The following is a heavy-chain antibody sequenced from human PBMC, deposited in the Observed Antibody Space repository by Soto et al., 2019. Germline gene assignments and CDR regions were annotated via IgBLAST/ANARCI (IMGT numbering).Heavy chain of an antibody. D-gene: IGHD2-2*01. Sequence: EVQLVESGGGLVQPGRSLRLSCAASGFTFDDYAMHWVRQAPGKGLEWVSGISWNSGSIGYADSVKGRFTISRDNAKNSLYLQMNSLRAEDTAMYYCAKVGLVPAAKGRHWFDPWGQGTLVTVSS. J-gene: IGHJ5*02. V-gene: IGHV3-9*01. CDR3: AKVGLVPAAKGRHWFDP. CDR2: ISWNSGSI. CDR1: GFTFDDYA.